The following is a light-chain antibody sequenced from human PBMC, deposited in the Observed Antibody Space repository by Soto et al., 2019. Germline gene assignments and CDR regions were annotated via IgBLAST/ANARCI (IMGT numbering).Light chain of an antibody. CDR1: QTIGKY. Sequence: DIQMTQSPSSLSASVGDRITITCRASQTIGKYLNWYQQKDGRAPQILINTASTLQVGVPSRFSGSGSGTDFTLIIINLQPEDFATYYCQQNYTSHPWSFGQGTKVEI. J-gene: IGKJ1*01. CDR2: TAS. V-gene: IGKV1-39*01. CDR3: QQNYTSHPWS.